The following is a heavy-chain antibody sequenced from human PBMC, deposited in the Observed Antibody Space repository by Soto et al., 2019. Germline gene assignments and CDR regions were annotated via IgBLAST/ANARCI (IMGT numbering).Heavy chain of an antibody. V-gene: IGHV4-59*01. CDR2: IYYSGST. D-gene: IGHD6-19*01. CDR3: AVTLAVAGFNFDY. CDR1: GGSISSYY. Sequence: ASETLSLTCTVSGGSISSYYWSWIRQPPGKGLEWIGYIYYSGSTNYNPSLKSRVTISVDTSKNQFSLKLSSVTAADTAVYYCAVTLAVAGFNFDYWGQGTLVTVSS. J-gene: IGHJ4*02.